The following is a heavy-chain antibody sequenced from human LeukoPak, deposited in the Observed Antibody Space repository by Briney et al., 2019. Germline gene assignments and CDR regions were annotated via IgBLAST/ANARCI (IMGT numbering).Heavy chain of an antibody. D-gene: IGHD3-3*01. J-gene: IGHJ6*03. CDR2: MNPHTGHT. CDR1: GYTFPNYD. V-gene: IGHV1-8*03. Sequence: ASVKVSCKASGYTFPNYDINWVRQATGQGLEWMGWMNPHTGHTGYAQKFQGRVTFTRSTSISTAFMDLGSLMSEDTAVYYCARGDFWSGYSNYYYMDVWGKGTTVTVSS. CDR3: ARGDFWSGYSNYYYMDV.